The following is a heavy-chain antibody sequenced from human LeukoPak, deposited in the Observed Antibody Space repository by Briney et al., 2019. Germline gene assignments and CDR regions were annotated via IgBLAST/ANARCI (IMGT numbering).Heavy chain of an antibody. CDR1: GFAFTNSW. V-gene: IGHV3-74*01. J-gene: IGHJ4*02. Sequence: PGGSLRLSCSASGFAFTNSWMHWVRQAPGKGLVWVSRINSDSDITNYANSVKGRLTISRDNAKNTLYLQMDSLRAEDTAVFYCVRGDNAFDYWGQGTLVAVSS. CDR3: VRGDNAFDY. D-gene: IGHD1-1*01. CDR2: INSDSDIT.